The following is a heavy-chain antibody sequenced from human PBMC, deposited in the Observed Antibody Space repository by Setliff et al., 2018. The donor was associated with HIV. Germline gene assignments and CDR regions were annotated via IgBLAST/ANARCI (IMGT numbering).Heavy chain of an antibody. CDR2: ISYTGNT. J-gene: IGHJ4*02. Sequence: SETLSLTCTVSGVSISYYHWSWIRQPPGKGLEWIGYISYTGNTNYDPSLVSRVTMSIDTSKMQFSLKLTSVGAADTAVYYCANMGGRYVGYFESWGQGTLVTVSS. D-gene: IGHD3-16*01. CDR3: ANMGGRYVGYFES. V-gene: IGHV4-59*01. CDR1: GVSISYYH.